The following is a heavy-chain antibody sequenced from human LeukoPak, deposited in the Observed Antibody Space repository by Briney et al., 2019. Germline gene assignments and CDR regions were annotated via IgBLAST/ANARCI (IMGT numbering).Heavy chain of an antibody. J-gene: IGHJ4*02. CDR2: IFGSGGST. V-gene: IGHV3-23*01. Sequence: GGSLRLSCAASGFTFSSYAMYWVRQAPGKGLEWVSGIFGSGGSTHYADSVKGRFTISRDNSKNTVYLQMSSLRAEDTAVYYCAKTTTGYSSGRFPGWPVDYWGQGTLVTVSS. CDR3: AKTTTGYSSGRFPGWPVDY. D-gene: IGHD6-19*01. CDR1: GFTFSSYA.